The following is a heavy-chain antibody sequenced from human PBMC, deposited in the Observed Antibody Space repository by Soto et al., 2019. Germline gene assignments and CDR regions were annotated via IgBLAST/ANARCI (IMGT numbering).Heavy chain of an antibody. J-gene: IGHJ4*01. D-gene: IGHD6-19*01. Sequence: GWSLRLSCAASGFTCSDYWMSCVRQAPGKGLECVANLKQAASETYYVDSVRGRFTLSRDNAKNSLQLKMNSLRVEDTAIYFCARGVYSNGCIFDY. CDR3: ARGVYSNGCIFDY. CDR2: LKQAASET. CDR1: GFTCSDYW. V-gene: IGHV3-7*01.